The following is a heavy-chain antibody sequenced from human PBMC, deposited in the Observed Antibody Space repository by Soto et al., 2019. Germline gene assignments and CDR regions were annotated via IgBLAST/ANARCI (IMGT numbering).Heavy chain of an antibody. D-gene: IGHD3-3*01. CDR2: MNPNSGNT. CDR3: ARLSGYDFWSGYWDYYYGMDV. CDR1: GYTFTSYD. V-gene: IGHV1-8*01. J-gene: IGHJ6*02. Sequence: QVQLVQSGAEVKKPGASVKVSCKASGYTFTSYDINWVRQATGQGLEWMGWMNPNSGNTGYAQKLQGRVTMTRNTSISRAYMELSSLRSEDTAVYYCARLSGYDFWSGYWDYYYGMDVWCQGGTVTVSS.